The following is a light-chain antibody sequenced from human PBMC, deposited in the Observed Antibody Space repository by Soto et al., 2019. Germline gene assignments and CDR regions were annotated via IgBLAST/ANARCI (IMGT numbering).Light chain of an antibody. J-gene: IGLJ1*01. Sequence: QSALTQPASVSGSPRQSITISCTGASSDVGGYTYVSWYQQHPGKAPKLMIYEDNNRPSGVSNRFSGSKSGNTASLTISGLQAEDEADYYCSSYTSSSTLYVFGTGTKLTVL. CDR3: SSYTSSSTLYV. V-gene: IGLV2-14*01. CDR1: SSDVGGYTY. CDR2: EDN.